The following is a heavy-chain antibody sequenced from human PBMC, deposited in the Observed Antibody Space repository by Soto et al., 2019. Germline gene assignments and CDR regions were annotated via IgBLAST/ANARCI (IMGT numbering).Heavy chain of an antibody. D-gene: IGHD4-4*01. CDR2: IYYSGST. V-gene: IGHV4-39*01. CDR1: GGSISSTSYY. CDR3: ARQLDYTGGAFDI. J-gene: IGHJ3*02. Sequence: SETLSLTCAVSGGSISSTSYYWGWIRQPPGKGLEWIGSIYYSGSTYYNPSLKSRVSVSVDTSKNQFSLRLSSVTAADTAVYYCARQLDYTGGAFDIWGQGTMVTVSS.